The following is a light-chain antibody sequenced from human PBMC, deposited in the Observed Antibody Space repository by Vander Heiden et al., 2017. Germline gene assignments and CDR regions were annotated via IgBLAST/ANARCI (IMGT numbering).Light chain of an antibody. CDR1: KLGDKY. V-gene: IGLV3-1*01. Sequence: SYELTQPPSVSVSPGQTASITCPGDKLGDKYACWYQQKPGQSPGLVIYQDSKRPSGIPERFSGSNSGNTATLTISGTQAMDEADYYCQAWDSSTARSVVFGGGTKLTVL. CDR2: QDS. CDR3: QAWDSSTARSVV. J-gene: IGLJ2*01.